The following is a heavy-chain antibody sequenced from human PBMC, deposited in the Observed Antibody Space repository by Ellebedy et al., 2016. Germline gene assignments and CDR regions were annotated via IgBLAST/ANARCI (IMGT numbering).Heavy chain of an antibody. J-gene: IGHJ4*02. V-gene: IGHV3-21*01. D-gene: IGHD1-1*01. Sequence: GESLKISXAASGFTFSNYNMNWVRQAPGKGLEWVSYISTTGAYIYYSDSVKGRFTVSRDNTKKSLYLEMNSLRAEDTAVYFCAKDKLERRFEDHWGQGTLVTVSS. CDR3: AKDKLERRFEDH. CDR1: GFTFSNYN. CDR2: ISTTGAYI.